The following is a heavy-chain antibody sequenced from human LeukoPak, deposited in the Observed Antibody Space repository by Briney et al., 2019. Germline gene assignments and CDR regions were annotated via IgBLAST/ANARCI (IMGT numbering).Heavy chain of an antibody. CDR1: GFTFSSYW. D-gene: IGHD6-19*01. CDR3: ARDQRLVPADY. Sequence: GGSLRLSCAASGFTFSSYWMHWVRQAPGKGLVWVSRINTDGSSTSYADSVKGRFTISRDNAKNTLYLQMNSLRAEDTAVYYCARDQRLVPADYWGQGTLVTVSS. J-gene: IGHJ4*02. V-gene: IGHV3-74*01. CDR2: INTDGSST.